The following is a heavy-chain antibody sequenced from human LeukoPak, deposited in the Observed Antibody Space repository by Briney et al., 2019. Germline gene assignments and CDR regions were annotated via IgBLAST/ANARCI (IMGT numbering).Heavy chain of an antibody. V-gene: IGHV3-21*01. D-gene: IGHD1-26*01. CDR1: GFTFSSYS. CDR3: ARVPRGELLPQDY. CDR2: VSSSSSYI. Sequence: PGGSLRLSCVASGFTFSSYSMNWVRQAPGKGVEWVSSVSSSSSYIYYADSVKGRFTISRDNAKNSVYLQMNSLRAEDTAVYYCARVPRGELLPQDYWGQGTLVTVSS. J-gene: IGHJ4*02.